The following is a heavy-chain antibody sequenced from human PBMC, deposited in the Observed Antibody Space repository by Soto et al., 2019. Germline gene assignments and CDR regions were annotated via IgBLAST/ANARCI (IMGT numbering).Heavy chain of an antibody. CDR3: ARKKSGTNSGNKFDEDYCGMDV. CDR1: GFTFSSYG. CDR2: IWYDGSNK. D-gene: IGHD5-12*01. Sequence: PGGPLSLSCAASGFTFSSYGMQLVRQSPGKGLEWVAVIWYDGSNKYYADSVKGRFTISRDKSKNTLYRQMNSLRADDTAVYYWARKKSGTNSGNKFDEDYCGMDVSGQGTTVTVSS. V-gene: IGHV3-33*01. J-gene: IGHJ6*02.